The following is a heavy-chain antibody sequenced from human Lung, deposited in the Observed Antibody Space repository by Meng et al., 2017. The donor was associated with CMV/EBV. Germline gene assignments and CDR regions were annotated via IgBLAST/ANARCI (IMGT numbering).Heavy chain of an antibody. CDR1: GFTFTNYW. D-gene: IGHD7-27*01. Sequence: GGSLRLSCAVSGFTFTNYWMTWVRQAPGKGLEWVGNINEAGSVKHYVDSVKGRFTMSRDNAKNSVYLQMNGLRADDTAVYFCAREYWGPDYWGQGTLVTVSS. CDR2: INEAGSVK. J-gene: IGHJ4*02. V-gene: IGHV3-7*01. CDR3: AREYWGPDY.